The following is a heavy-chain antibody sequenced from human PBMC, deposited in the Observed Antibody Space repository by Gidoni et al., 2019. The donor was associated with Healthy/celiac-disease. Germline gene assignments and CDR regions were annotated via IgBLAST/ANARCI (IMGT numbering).Heavy chain of an antibody. Sequence: EVQLVESGGGLVQPGGALSLPCAASGFTFSSYWLHWVRKAPGKGLVWGTRINSDGSSTRYADSVKGRFTISRDNAKNTLYLQMNSLRAEDTAVYYCARVDWNYVSYWGQGTLVTVSS. V-gene: IGHV3-74*01. CDR2: INSDGSST. CDR1: GFTFSSYW. CDR3: ARVDWNYVSY. D-gene: IGHD1-7*01. J-gene: IGHJ4*02.